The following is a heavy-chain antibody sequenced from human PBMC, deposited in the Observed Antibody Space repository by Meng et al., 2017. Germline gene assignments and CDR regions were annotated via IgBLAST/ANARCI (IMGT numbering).Heavy chain of an antibody. CDR1: GGSVSSGSYY. CDR2: IYYSGST. Sequence: SETLSLTCTVSGGSVSSGSYYWSWIRQPPGKGLEWIGYIYYSGSTNYNPPLKSRVTISVDTSKNQFSLKLSSVTAADTAVYYCAREMAAPVGAFDIWGQGTMVTVSS. V-gene: IGHV4-61*01. D-gene: IGHD5-24*01. CDR3: AREMAAPVGAFDI. J-gene: IGHJ3*02.